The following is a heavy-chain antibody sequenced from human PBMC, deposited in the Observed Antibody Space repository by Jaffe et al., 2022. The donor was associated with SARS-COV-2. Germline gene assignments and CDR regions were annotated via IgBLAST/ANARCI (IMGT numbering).Heavy chain of an antibody. CDR2: ISYSGST. Sequence: QLQLQESGPGLVKPSETLSLTCTVSGGSISSSTHFWGWIRQPPGKGLEWIGSISYSGSTYYNPSLKSRVTISVDTSKNQFSLKVSSVTAADTAVYHCARQDFYSYDMDVWGTGTTVTV. CDR1: GGSISSSTHF. J-gene: IGHJ6*03. CDR3: ARQDFYSYDMDV. V-gene: IGHV4-39*01.